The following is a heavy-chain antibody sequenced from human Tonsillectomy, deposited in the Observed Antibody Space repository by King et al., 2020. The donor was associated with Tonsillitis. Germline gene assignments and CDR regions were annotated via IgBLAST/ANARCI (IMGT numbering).Heavy chain of an antibody. D-gene: IGHD6-19*01. CDR2: ISSDGSKK. CDR1: GFTFSSYG. Sequence: VQLVESGGGVVQPGRSLRLSCAASGFTFSSYGIHWVRQAPGKGLEWVAVISSDGSKKYYADSVWGRFTISRDNSKNTLYLQMNSLRADDTAVYYCAKARQWLVHFDYWGQGTLVTVSS. V-gene: IGHV3-30*18. CDR3: AKARQWLVHFDY. J-gene: IGHJ4*02.